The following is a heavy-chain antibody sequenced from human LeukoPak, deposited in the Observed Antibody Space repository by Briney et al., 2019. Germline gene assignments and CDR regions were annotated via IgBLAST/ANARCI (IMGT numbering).Heavy chain of an antibody. CDR2: IYYSGST. CDR1: GGSISSDGYY. V-gene: IGHV4-31*03. CDR3: ESLGFPYGMDV. Sequence: SQTLSLTCTVSGGSISSDGYYWSWIRQPPGKGLEWIGYIYYSGSTYYNPSLKSRVTISVDKSKYQFYLKLSSVTAADTAFYYCESLGFPYGMDVWGQGTTVTVSS. J-gene: IGHJ6*02.